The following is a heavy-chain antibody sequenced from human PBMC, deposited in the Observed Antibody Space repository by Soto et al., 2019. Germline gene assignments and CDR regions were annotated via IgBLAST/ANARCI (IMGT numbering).Heavy chain of an antibody. Sequence: ASVKVSCKASGYTFSSYGMSWVRQAPGQGLEWMGWISAYNGNTNYAQKLQGRVTMTTDTSTSTAYMELRSLRSDDTAVYYCAGGSGSYYNEDYYGMDVWGQGTTVTVSS. V-gene: IGHV1-18*01. CDR2: ISAYNGNT. J-gene: IGHJ6*02. D-gene: IGHD3-10*01. CDR3: AGGSGSYYNEDYYGMDV. CDR1: GYTFSSYG.